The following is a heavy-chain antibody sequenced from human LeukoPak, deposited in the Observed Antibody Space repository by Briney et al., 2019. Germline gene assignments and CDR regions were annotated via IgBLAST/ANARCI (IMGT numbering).Heavy chain of an antibody. D-gene: IGHD5-24*01. J-gene: IGHJ4*02. CDR1: GFTFTNSA. Sequence: GASVKVSCKASGFTFTNSAMQWVRQARGQRLEWIGWIVVASGNTKYAQKFRERVTITRDMSTSTAYMELSSLRPEDTAVYYCAAAPIEMQQRGFDYWGQGTLVTVSS. CDR2: IVVASGNT. CDR3: AAAPIEMQQRGFDY. V-gene: IGHV1-58*02.